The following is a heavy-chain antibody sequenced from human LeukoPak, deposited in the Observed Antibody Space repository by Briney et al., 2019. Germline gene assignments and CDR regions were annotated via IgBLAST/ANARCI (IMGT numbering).Heavy chain of an antibody. CDR3: ARGLLRYWFDP. J-gene: IGHJ5*02. V-gene: IGHV3-33*01. CDR2: IWYGGSNK. D-gene: IGHD2/OR15-2a*01. CDR1: GFTFSSYG. Sequence: GGSLRLSCAASGFTFSSYGMHWVRQAPGKGREWVAVIWYGGSNKYYADSVKGRFTISRDNSKNTLYLQMNSLRAEDTAVYYCARGLLRYWFDPWGQGTLVTVSS.